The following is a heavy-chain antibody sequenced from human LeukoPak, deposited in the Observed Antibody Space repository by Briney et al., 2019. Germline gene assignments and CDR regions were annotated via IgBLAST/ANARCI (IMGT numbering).Heavy chain of an antibody. CDR3: ARGLEGYSYGSGY. CDR1: GLTFSSYA. V-gene: IGHV3-30*04. CDR2: ISYDGSNK. J-gene: IGHJ4*02. D-gene: IGHD5-18*01. Sequence: GGSLSLSCAASGLTFSSYAMHGFRKAPGKGLEWVAVISYDGSNKYYADSVKGRFTISRDNSKNTLYLQMNSLRAEDTAVYYCARGLEGYSYGSGYWGQGTLVTVSS.